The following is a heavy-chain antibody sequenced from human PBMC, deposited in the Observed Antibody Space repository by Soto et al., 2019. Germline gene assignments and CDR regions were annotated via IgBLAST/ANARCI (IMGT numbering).Heavy chain of an antibody. CDR2: IYYSGST. V-gene: IGHV4-30-4*01. CDR3: ARVKGRYFDYYGMDV. D-gene: IGHD3-9*01. J-gene: IGHJ6*02. Sequence: QVQLQESGPGLVKPSQTLSLTCTVSGGSISSGDYYWSWIRQPPGKGLEWIGYIYYSGSTYYNPSLKSRVTLSVDTSKNQFSLKLSSVMAADTAVYYCARVKGRYFDYYGMDVWGQGTTVTVSS. CDR1: GGSISSGDYY.